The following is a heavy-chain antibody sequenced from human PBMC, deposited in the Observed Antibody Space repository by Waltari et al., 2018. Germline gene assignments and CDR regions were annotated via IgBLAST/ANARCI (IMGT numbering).Heavy chain of an antibody. V-gene: IGHV3-74*01. D-gene: IGHD3-9*01. CDR1: GFTFSSHL. CDR2: INDDGSRT. CDR3: GRESTTDWYVDH. Sequence: EVQMVESGGGLVQPGGSLRLSCAASGFTFSSHLMHWVRQGPGKGLVGVARINDDGSRTAYADSVKGRVTISRDNAKNILYLEMSSLTAEDTAVYYCGRESTTDWYVDHWGQGTLVTVSS. J-gene: IGHJ4*02.